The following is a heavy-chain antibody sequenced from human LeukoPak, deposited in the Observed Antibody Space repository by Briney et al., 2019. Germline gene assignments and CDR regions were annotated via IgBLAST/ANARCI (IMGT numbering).Heavy chain of an antibody. J-gene: IGHJ4*02. CDR1: GYTFTGYY. Sequence: HWASVKVSCKAPGYTFTGYYMHWVRQAPGQGLEWMGWINPNSGGTNYAQKFQGRVTMTRDTSISTAYMDLSRLRSDDTAVYYCARITITMVRGVINDYWGQGTLVTVSS. V-gene: IGHV1-2*02. CDR3: ARITITMVRGVINDY. D-gene: IGHD3-10*01. CDR2: INPNSGGT.